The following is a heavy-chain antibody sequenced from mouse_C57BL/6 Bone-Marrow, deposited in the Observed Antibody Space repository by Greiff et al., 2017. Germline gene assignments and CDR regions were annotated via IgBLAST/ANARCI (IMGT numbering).Heavy chain of an antibody. CDR2: IYPGSGNT. J-gene: IGHJ2*01. V-gene: IGHV1-66*01. Sequence: VKLQESGPELVKPGASVKISCKASGYSFTSYYIHWVKQRPGQGLEWIGWIYPGSGNTKYNEKFKGKATLTADTSSSTAYMQLSSLTSEDSAVYYCARPTVVAFDYWGQGTTLTVSS. CDR3: ARPTVVAFDY. CDR1: GYSFTSYY. D-gene: IGHD1-1*01.